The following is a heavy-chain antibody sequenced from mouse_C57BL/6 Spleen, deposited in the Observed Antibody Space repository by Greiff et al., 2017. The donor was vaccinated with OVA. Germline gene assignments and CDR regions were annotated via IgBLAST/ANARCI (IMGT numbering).Heavy chain of an antibody. Sequence: VHLVESGAELVRPGASVKLSCKASGYTFTDYYINWVKQRPGQGLEWIARIYPGSGNTYYNEKFKGKATLTAEKSSSTAYMQLSSLTSEDSAVYFCARSSFRYYFDYWGQGTTLTVSS. CDR2: IYPGSGNT. V-gene: IGHV1-76*01. J-gene: IGHJ2*01. CDR1: GYTFTDYY. D-gene: IGHD1-2*01. CDR3: ARSSFRYYFDY.